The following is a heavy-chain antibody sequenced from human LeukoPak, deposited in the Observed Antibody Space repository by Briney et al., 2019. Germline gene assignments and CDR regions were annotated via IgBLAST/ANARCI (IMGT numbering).Heavy chain of an antibody. CDR2: ISYDGSNK. CDR3: AKDSRSWDYYESSGLDY. D-gene: IGHD3-22*01. CDR1: GFTFSSYG. Sequence: GGSLRLSCAASGFTFSSYGMHWVRQAPGKGLEWVAVISYDGSNKYYADSVKGRFTISRDNSKNTLYLQMNSLRAEDTAVYYCAKDSRSWDYYESSGLDYWGQGTLVTVSS. V-gene: IGHV3-30*18. J-gene: IGHJ4*02.